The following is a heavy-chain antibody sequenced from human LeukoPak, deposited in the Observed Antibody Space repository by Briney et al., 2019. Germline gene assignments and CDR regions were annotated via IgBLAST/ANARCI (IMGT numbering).Heavy chain of an antibody. V-gene: IGHV3-48*01. Sequence: GGSLRLSCAASGFTFSSYTMNWVRQAPGKGLEWISYISSSRSTIYYTDSVKGRFTISRDNAKNSLYLQMNSLRAEDTAVYYCARAKYDSSGYDHFDYWGQGTLVTVSS. CDR2: ISSSRSTI. CDR1: GFTFSSYT. CDR3: ARAKYDSSGYDHFDY. D-gene: IGHD3-22*01. J-gene: IGHJ4*02.